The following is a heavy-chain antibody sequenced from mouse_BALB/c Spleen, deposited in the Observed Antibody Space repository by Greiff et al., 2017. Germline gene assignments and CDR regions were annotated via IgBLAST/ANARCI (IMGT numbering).Heavy chain of an antibody. D-gene: IGHD2-3*01. CDR2: IWAGGST. CDR3: ARDDGYFVYYAMDY. J-gene: IGHJ4*01. V-gene: IGHV2-9*02. CDR1: GFSLTSYG. Sequence: VQLQQSGPGLVAPSQSLSITCTVSGFSLTSYGVHWVRQPPGKGLEWLGVIWAGGSTNYNSALMSRLSISKDNSKSQVFLKMNSLQTDDTAMYYCARDDGYFVYYAMDYWGQGTSVTVSS.